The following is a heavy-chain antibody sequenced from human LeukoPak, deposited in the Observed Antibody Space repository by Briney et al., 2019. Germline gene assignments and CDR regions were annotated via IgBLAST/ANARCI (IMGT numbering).Heavy chain of an antibody. V-gene: IGHV3-74*01. J-gene: IGHJ4*02. D-gene: IGHD4-23*01. CDR2: IDRDGSRI. CDR1: GFTFSSYW. CDR3: VRGNDYGGPHY. Sequence: GGSLRLSCAVSGFTFSSYWMHWVRRAPGKGLVWVSRIDRDGSRINYADSVKGRLTISRDNGKNTLFLQMNSLRAEDAAVYYCVRGNDYGGPHYWGQGTLVTVSS.